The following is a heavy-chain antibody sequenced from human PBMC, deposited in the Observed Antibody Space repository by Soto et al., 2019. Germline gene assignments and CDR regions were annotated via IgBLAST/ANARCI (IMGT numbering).Heavy chain of an antibody. CDR2: ISSSSSYI. J-gene: IGHJ6*03. CDR1: GFTFSSYS. V-gene: IGHV3-21*01. D-gene: IGHD3-16*01. Sequence: GGSLRLSCAASGFTFSSYSMNWVRQAPGKGLEWVSSISSSSSYIYYADSVKGRFTISRDNAKNSLYLQMNSLRAEDTAVYYCAGLRGHDYYYMDVWGKGTTVTVSS. CDR3: AGLRGHDYYYMDV.